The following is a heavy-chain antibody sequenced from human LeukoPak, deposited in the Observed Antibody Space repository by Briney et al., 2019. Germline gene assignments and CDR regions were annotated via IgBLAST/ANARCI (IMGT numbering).Heavy chain of an antibody. V-gene: IGHV3-15*01. D-gene: IGHD3-10*01. CDR3: TTDLGTYYHGSQRLIPIDY. J-gene: IGHJ4*02. Sequence: PGGSLRLSCVDSGFTFTNAWMSWVRQAPGKGLVWIGRIKSKTDGETTNYAEPVRGRFTISRDDSKSAVYLQMNSLNIEDTAVYYCTTDLGTYYHGSQRLIPIDYWGQGTLVTVSS. CDR1: GFTFTNAW. CDR2: IKSKTDGETT.